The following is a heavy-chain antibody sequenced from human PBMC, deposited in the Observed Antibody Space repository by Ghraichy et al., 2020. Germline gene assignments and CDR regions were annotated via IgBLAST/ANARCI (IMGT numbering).Heavy chain of an antibody. CDR1: GGSISSSSYY. Sequence: SETLSLTCTVSGGSISSSSYYWGWIRQPPGKGLEWIGSIYYSGSTYYNPSLKSRVTISVDTSKNQFSLKLSSVTAADTAVYYCARHWSVNTIFGVAHNWFDPWGQGTLVTVSS. CDR2: IYYSGST. D-gene: IGHD3-3*01. CDR3: ARHWSVNTIFGVAHNWFDP. V-gene: IGHV4-39*01. J-gene: IGHJ5*02.